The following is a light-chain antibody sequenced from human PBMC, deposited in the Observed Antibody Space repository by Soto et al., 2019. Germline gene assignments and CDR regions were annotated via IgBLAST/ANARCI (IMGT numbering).Light chain of an antibody. CDR3: QQPSHWPQWT. J-gene: IGKJ1*01. CDR2: GAS. V-gene: IGKV3-11*01. Sequence: EVVLTQSPDTLSLSPGERATLSCRASQNVRTFLDWYQQKPGQSPRLLIYGASNRAAGIPARFSGSGSGTDFTLTISSLEPEDFAVYYCQQPSHWPQWTLGQGTKADIK. CDR1: QNVRTF.